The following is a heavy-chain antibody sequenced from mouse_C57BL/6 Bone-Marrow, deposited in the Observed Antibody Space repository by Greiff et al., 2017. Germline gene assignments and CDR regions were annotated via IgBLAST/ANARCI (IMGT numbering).Heavy chain of an antibody. V-gene: IGHV8-8*01. J-gene: IGHJ3*01. CDR2: IWWDDDK. D-gene: IGHD2-4*01. CDR1: GFSLSSFGMG. CDR3: ARIGSYDYGVTWFAY. Sequence: VQLQQSGPGILQPSQTLSLSCSFSGFSLSSFGMGVGWIRHPSGKGLEWLAHIWWDDDKYYNPALKRRLTISKDTTKNQIFLKIADVDTADTATYYSARIGSYDYGVTWFAYWGQGTLVTVSA.